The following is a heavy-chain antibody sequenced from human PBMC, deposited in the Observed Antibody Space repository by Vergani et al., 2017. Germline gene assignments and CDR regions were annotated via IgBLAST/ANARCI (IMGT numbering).Heavy chain of an antibody. Sequence: QVQLVQSGAEVKKPGSSVKVSCKASGGTFSSYAISWVRQAPGQGLEWMGRSITIFGTANYAQKFQGRVTITADESTSTAYMELSSLRAEDTSVYYCAGVMTVSGWYGRFFDPWGQGTLVTVSS. CDR2: SITIFGTA. J-gene: IGHJ5*02. V-gene: IGHV1-69*18. CDR1: GGTFSSYA. D-gene: IGHD6-19*01. CDR3: AGVMTVSGWYGRFFDP.